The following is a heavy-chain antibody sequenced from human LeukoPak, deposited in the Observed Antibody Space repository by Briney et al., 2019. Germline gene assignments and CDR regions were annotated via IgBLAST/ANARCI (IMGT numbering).Heavy chain of an antibody. D-gene: IGHD3-22*01. V-gene: IGHV3-48*04. Sequence: PGGSLRLSCAASGFTFSSYSMNWVRQAPGKGLEWVSYISSSSSTIYYADSVKGRFTISRDNAKNSLYLQMNSLRAEDTAVYYCARDLWERVVGDDPDYWGQGTLVTVSS. CDR3: ARDLWERVVGDDPDY. CDR2: ISSSSSTI. CDR1: GFTFSSYS. J-gene: IGHJ4*02.